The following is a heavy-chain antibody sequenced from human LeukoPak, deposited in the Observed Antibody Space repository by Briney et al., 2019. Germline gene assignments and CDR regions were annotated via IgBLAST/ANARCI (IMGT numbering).Heavy chain of an antibody. D-gene: IGHD5-18*01. V-gene: IGHV4-61*02. J-gene: IGHJ4*02. Sequence: PSETLSLTCTVSGGSISSSSYYWSWIRQPAGKGLEWIGRIYSSGRTNYNPSLKSQVTMSLDTSKNQFSLKLSSVTAADTAVYYCVRDVDTFFDYWGQGTLVTVSS. CDR3: VRDVDTFFDY. CDR2: IYSSGRT. CDR1: GGSISSSSYY.